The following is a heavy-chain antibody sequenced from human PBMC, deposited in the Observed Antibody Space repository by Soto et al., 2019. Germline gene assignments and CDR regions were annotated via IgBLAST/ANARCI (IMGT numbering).Heavy chain of an antibody. CDR2: ISSSGSTI. J-gene: IGHJ4*02. D-gene: IGHD2-2*01. Sequence: GGSLRLSCAASGFTFSSYEMNWVRQAPGKGLEWVSYISSSGSTIYYADSVKGRFTISRDNAKNSLYLQMNSLRAEDTAVYYCASNSLYCSSTSCRGNYFDYWGQGTLVTVSS. V-gene: IGHV3-48*03. CDR1: GFTFSSYE. CDR3: ASNSLYCSSTSCRGNYFDY.